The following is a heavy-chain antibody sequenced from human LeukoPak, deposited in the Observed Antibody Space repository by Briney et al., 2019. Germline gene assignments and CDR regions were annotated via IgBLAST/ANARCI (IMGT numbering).Heavy chain of an antibody. D-gene: IGHD2-2*01. J-gene: IGHJ4*02. CDR3: ARQARDCSSTSCYYKFDY. Sequence: SETLSLTCTVSGGSISSYYWSWIRQPPGKGLEWIGYIYYSGSTNYNPSLKSRVTISVDTSKNQFSLKLSSVTAADTAVYYCARQARDCSSTSCYYKFDYWGQGTLVTVSS. CDR1: GGSISSYY. V-gene: IGHV4-59*08. CDR2: IYYSGST.